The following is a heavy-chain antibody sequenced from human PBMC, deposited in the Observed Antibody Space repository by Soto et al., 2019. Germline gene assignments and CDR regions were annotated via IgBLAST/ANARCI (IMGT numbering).Heavy chain of an antibody. Sequence: PSETLSLTCTVSGGSVSSGSYYWSWIRQPPGKRMEWIGYIYYSGSTNYNPSLKSRVTISVDTTKNQFSLKLSSVTAADTAVYYCSRAREYCGGDCYSTDFDYWGQGTLVTVSS. CDR2: IYYSGST. CDR1: GGSVSSGSYY. V-gene: IGHV4-61*01. J-gene: IGHJ4*02. CDR3: SRAREYCGGDCYSTDFDY. D-gene: IGHD2-21*02.